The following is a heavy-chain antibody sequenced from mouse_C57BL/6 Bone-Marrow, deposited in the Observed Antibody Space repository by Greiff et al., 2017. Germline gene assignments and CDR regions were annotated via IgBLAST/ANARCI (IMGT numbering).Heavy chain of an antibody. CDR1: GYTFTSYW. Sequence: VQLQQPGAELVMPGASVKLSCKASGYTFTSYWMHWVKQRPGQGLEWIGEIDPSDSYTNYNQKFKGKSTLTVDKSSSTAYMQLSSLTSEDSAVYYGARGTLGYEGFAYWGQGTLVTVSA. D-gene: IGHD2-2*01. V-gene: IGHV1-69*01. CDR3: ARGTLGYEGFAY. CDR2: IDPSDSYT. J-gene: IGHJ3*01.